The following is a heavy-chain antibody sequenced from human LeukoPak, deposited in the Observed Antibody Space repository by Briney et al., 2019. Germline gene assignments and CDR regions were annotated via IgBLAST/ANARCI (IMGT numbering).Heavy chain of an antibody. D-gene: IGHD3-3*01. CDR1: GYTFTSYG. CDR3: ATSLGGYDFLDAFDI. CDR2: ISAYNGKT. J-gene: IGHJ3*02. Sequence: ASVKVSCKASGYTFTSYGISWVRQAPGQGLEWMGWISAYNGKTNYAQKLQGRVTMTTDTSTSTAYMELRSLRSDDTAVYYSATSLGGYDFLDAFDIWGQGTMVTVSS. V-gene: IGHV1-18*01.